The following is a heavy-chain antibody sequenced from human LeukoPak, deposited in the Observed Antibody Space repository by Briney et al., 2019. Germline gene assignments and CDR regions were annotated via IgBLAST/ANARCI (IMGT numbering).Heavy chain of an antibody. D-gene: IGHD6-6*01. CDR2: IFNSGST. CDR3: ARVGEQLAIDY. J-gene: IGHJ4*02. V-gene: IGHV4-59*11. Sequence: SETLSLTCIVSSGFISTHHWSWIRQPPGKGLEWIGYIFNSGSTNYNPSLKSRVTISVDTSKNQFSLKLSSVTAADTAVYYCARVGEQLAIDYWGQGTLVTVSS. CDR1: SGFISTHH.